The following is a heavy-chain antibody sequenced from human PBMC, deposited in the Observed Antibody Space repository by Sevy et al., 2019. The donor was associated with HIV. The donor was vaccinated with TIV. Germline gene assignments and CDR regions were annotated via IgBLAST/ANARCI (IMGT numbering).Heavy chain of an antibody. V-gene: IGHV3-30*14. CDR1: GFAFSSYT. CDR2: ISYDESIE. J-gene: IGHJ3*02. Sequence: GGSLRLSCAASGFAFSSYTVHWVRQAPDKGLEWVALISYDESIEYYADSVRGRFTISRDTSESTLYLQMSCLRAEDTAVYYCAREGNYGDSGDAFDIWGQGTLVTVSS. D-gene: IGHD4-17*01. CDR3: AREGNYGDSGDAFDI.